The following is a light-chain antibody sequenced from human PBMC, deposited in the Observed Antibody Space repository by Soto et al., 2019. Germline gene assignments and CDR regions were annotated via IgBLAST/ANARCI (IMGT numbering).Light chain of an antibody. CDR3: QSYDISLSVSVI. J-gene: IGLJ2*01. V-gene: IGLV1-40*01. CDR1: SSNIGAGYD. Sequence: QCVLTQPASVSGAPGRRVTISCTGSSSNIGAGYDVQWYQQLPGAAPKLLIFGNSNRPSGVPDRFSGSRSGTSASLAITGLQAEDEADYFCQSYDISLSVSVIFGGGTK. CDR2: GNS.